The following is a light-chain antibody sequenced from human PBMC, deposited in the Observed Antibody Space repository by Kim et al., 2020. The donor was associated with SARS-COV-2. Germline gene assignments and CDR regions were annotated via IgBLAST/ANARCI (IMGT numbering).Light chain of an antibody. CDR2: AAS. Sequence: AIRMTQSPSSLSASTGDRVTITCRASQGISSYLAWYQQKPGKAPKHLIYAASTLQSGVPSRFSGSGSGTDFTLTISCLQSEDFATYYCQQYYSYPPTFVQGTKVYI. J-gene: IGKJ1*01. V-gene: IGKV1-8*01. CDR3: QQYYSYPPT. CDR1: QGISSY.